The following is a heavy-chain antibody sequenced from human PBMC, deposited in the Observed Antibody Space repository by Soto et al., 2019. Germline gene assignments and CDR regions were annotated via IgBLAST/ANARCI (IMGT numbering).Heavy chain of an antibody. CDR1: GYTFTSYG. V-gene: IGHV1-18*01. CDR3: ARDFRFLEPHDAFDI. D-gene: IGHD3-3*01. J-gene: IGHJ3*02. Sequence: GSSVKVSCKASGYTFTSYGISWVRQAPGQGLEWMGWISAYNGNTNYAQKLQGRVTMTTDTSTSTAYMELRSLRSDDTAVYYCARDFRFLEPHDAFDIWRQGTMVTVSS. CDR2: ISAYNGNT.